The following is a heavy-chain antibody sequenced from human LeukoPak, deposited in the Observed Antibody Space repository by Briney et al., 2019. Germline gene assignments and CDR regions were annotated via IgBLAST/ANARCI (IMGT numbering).Heavy chain of an antibody. CDR3: ARRSEYHWFDP. Sequence: SQTLSLTCAVSGGSISKATYSWSWIRQPPGKGLERFGYICHSGSTYYNPSLKSRVTISVDTSRNQFSLRLSSVTAADTAVYYCARRSEYHWFDPWGQGTLVTVSS. V-gene: IGHV4-30-2*05. D-gene: IGHD2-2*01. J-gene: IGHJ5*02. CDR2: ICHSGST. CDR1: GGSISKATYS.